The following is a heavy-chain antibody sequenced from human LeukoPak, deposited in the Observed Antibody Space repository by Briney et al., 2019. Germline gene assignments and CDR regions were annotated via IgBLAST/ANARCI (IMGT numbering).Heavy chain of an antibody. V-gene: IGHV4-34*01. CDR2: INHSGST. CDR3: ARAYYDFWSGYSGYFDY. J-gene: IGHJ4*02. Sequence: SETLSLTCAVYGGSFSGYYWSWIRQPPGKGLEWIGEINHSGSTNYSPSLKSRVTISVDTSMNQFSLKLSSVTAADTAVYYCARAYYDFWSGYSGYFDYWGQGTLVTVSS. CDR1: GGSFSGYY. D-gene: IGHD3-3*01.